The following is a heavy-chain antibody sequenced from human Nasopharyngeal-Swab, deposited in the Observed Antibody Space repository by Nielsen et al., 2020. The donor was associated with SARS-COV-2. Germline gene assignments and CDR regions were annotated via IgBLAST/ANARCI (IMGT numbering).Heavy chain of an antibody. Sequence: SETLSLTCAVSGGSISSSNWWSWARQPPGKGLEWIGEIYHRGSTNYNRSIKSRVTISGDKSKKQFSMKLSSVTAADTAVYCCARDAPLGGMDVWGQGTTVTVSS. CDR3: ARDAPLGGMDV. CDR1: GGSISSSNW. J-gene: IGHJ6*02. V-gene: IGHV4-4*01. D-gene: IGHD3-16*01. CDR2: IYHRGST.